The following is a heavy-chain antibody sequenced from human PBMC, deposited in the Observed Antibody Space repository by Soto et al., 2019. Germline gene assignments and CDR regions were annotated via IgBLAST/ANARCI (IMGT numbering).Heavy chain of an antibody. CDR1: GGSISSGGYY. Sequence: QVQLQESGPGLVKPSQTLSLTCTVSGGSISSGGYYWSWIRQHPGKGLEWIGYIYYSGSTYYNPSLQSRVTISVDTSKNQFSLKLSSVTAADTAVYYCARDGQGAAAGMGGMDVWGQGTTVTVSS. D-gene: IGHD6-13*01. CDR3: ARDGQGAAAGMGGMDV. J-gene: IGHJ6*02. CDR2: IYYSGST. V-gene: IGHV4-31*03.